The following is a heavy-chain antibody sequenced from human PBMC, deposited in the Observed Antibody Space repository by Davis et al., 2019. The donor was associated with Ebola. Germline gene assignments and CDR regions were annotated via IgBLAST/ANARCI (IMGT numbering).Heavy chain of an antibody. CDR1: GFIFRNYW. Sequence: PGGSLRLSCAASGFIFRNYWMHWVRQAPGKGLVWVSRINVDGSSTSYADSVKGRFTISRDEAQNSVVLEMNSLRDEDTAVYYCARDGVGASPGDAFDMWGQGTMVTVSS. CDR2: INVDGSST. J-gene: IGHJ3*02. CDR3: ARDGVGASPGDAFDM. D-gene: IGHD1-26*01. V-gene: IGHV3-74*01.